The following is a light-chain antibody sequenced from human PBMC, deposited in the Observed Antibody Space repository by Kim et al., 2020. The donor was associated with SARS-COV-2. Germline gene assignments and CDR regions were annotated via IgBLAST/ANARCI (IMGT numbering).Light chain of an antibody. J-gene: IGKJ4*01. Sequence: VGDRVTITCRASESIDRWLAWYQQKPGKAPKLLIYYASSLESVVPSRFSGSGSGTEFTLTISSLQPDDFATYFCQQYLSSSPSVSFGGGTKVDIK. V-gene: IGKV1-5*01. CDR3: QQYLSSSPSVS. CDR2: YAS. CDR1: ESIDRW.